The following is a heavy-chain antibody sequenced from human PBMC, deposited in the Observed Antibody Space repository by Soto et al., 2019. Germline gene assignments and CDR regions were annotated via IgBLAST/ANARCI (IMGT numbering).Heavy chain of an antibody. CDR1: GGSISSGGYY. CDR3: ARSEMTTVTTPDAFDI. CDR2: IYYSGST. D-gene: IGHD4-4*01. J-gene: IGHJ3*02. Sequence: PSETLSLTCAVSGGSISSGGYYWSWIRQHPGKGLEWIGYIYYSGSTYYNPSLKSRVTISVDTSKNQFSLKLSSVTAADTAVYYCARSEMTTVTTPDAFDIWGQGTMVTVS. V-gene: IGHV4-31*11.